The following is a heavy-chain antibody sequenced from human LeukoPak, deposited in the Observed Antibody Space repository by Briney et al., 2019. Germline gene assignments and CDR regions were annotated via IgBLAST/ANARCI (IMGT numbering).Heavy chain of an antibody. D-gene: IGHD6-13*01. CDR1: AYTFTSYD. J-gene: IGHJ4*02. V-gene: IGHV1-8*01. CDR2: MNPNSGNT. CDR3: ARVRSNRIAAALGY. Sequence: ASVKVSCKASAYTFTSYDINWVRQATGQGLEWMGWMNPNSGNTGYAQKFQGRVTMTRNTSISTAYMELSSLRSEDTAVYYCARVRSNRIAAALGYWGQGTLVTVSS.